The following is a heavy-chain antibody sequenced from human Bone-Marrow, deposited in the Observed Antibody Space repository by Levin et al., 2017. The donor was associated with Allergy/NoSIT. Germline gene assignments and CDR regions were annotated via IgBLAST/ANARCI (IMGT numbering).Heavy chain of an antibody. CDR1: GFGFNFYW. CDR3: VRHADYSLDS. CDR2: IIQDGSQK. V-gene: IGHV3-7*01. Sequence: GESLKISCAASGFGFNFYWMNWVRQAPGKGLEWVANIIQDGSQKDYVDSVKGRFTVSRDNAENSVYLEMNSLRAEDTAIYYCVRHADYSLDSWGQGTLVTVS. D-gene: IGHD4-17*01. J-gene: IGHJ4*02.